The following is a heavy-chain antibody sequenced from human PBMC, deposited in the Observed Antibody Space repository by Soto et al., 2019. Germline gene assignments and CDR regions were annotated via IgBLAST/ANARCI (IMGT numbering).Heavy chain of an antibody. J-gene: IGHJ5*01. D-gene: IGHD2-15*01. V-gene: IGHV3-33*01. CDR3: ARGSIVFPPFDS. Sequence: YADSVKGRFTISRDNSKKTLYLHMRSLRGEDTAVYYCARGSIVFPPFDSWCRGTLVSVSS.